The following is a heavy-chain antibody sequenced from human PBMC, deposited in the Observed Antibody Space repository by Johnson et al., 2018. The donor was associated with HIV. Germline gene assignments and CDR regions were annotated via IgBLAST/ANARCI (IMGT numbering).Heavy chain of an antibody. CDR3: AKVGSGGSGWYDGAVDI. Sequence: VQLVESGGGLVQPGRSLRLSCAASGFTFDDYAMHWVRQGPGKGLEWVSLFSWDVSSASFEDSVKGRFTISRDRRKNSLYLQMNSLRAEDTAMYYCAKVGSGGSGWYDGAVDIWGQGTMVTVSS. J-gene: IGHJ3*02. D-gene: IGHD6-19*01. CDR1: GFTFDDYA. CDR2: FSWDVSSA. V-gene: IGHV3-43D*03.